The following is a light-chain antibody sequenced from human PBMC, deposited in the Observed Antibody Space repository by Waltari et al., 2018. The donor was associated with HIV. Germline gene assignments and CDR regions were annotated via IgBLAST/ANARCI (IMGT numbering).Light chain of an antibody. V-gene: IGLV2-11*01. CDR1: SSDVGGYNY. Sequence: QSALTQPRSVSGSPGQSVTISCTGTSSDVGGYNYVSGYQQHPTKAPKLTIYDASKRPSGVPDRVAGSKSGNTASLTISGLQAEDEADYYCCSYAGTYTWVFGGGTKLTVL. CDR2: DAS. J-gene: IGLJ3*02. CDR3: CSYAGTYTWV.